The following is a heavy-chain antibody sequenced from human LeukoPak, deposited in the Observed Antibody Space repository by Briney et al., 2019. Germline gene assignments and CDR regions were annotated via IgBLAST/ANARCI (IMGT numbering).Heavy chain of an antibody. D-gene: IGHD4-17*01. CDR2: IQYDGSKK. V-gene: IGHV3-30*02. CDR3: AKGLTVTTPNGD. Sequence: GGSLRLSCVASGFTFSSNGMHWVRQAPGKGLEWVTFIQYDGSKKYYADSVKGRFTISRDNSKNTLYLEMNSLRAEDTAVYYCAKGLTVTTPNGDWGQGTLVTVSS. J-gene: IGHJ4*02. CDR1: GFTFSSNG.